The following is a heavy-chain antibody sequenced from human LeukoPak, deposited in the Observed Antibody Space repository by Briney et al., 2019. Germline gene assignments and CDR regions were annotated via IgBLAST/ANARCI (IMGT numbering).Heavy chain of an antibody. CDR2: LKSKTDGGTT. CDR3: TTEKGLTIFGVVDY. J-gene: IGHJ4*02. Sequence: GGALRLSCAASGFTFSNAWLSWVPQAPGKGREWVGRLKSKTDGGTTDYAAPVNGRFTISRDDSKNTLYLQMTNLKTEDTAVYYWTTEKGLTIFGVVDYWGQGTLVTVSS. CDR1: GFTFSNAW. D-gene: IGHD3-3*01. V-gene: IGHV3-15*01.